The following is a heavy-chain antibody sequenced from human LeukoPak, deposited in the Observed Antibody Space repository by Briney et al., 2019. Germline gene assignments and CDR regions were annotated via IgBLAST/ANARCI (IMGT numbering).Heavy chain of an antibody. J-gene: IGHJ6*02. CDR1: GFIFSGYW. CDR2: ISGSGGST. D-gene: IGHD6-13*01. Sequence: GGSLRLSCAASGFIFSGYWMTWVRQAPGKGLEWVSAISGSGGSTYYADSVKGRFTISRDNSKNTLYLQMNSLRAEDTAVYYCAKEDSSSWYDNYYYYGMDAWGQGTTVTVSS. V-gene: IGHV3-23*01. CDR3: AKEDSSSWYDNYYYYGMDA.